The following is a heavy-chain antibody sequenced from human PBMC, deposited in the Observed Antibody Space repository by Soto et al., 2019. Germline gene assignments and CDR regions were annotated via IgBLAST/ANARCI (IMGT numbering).Heavy chain of an antibody. Sequence: QVQLQESGPGLVKPSETLSLTCTVSGASINSNYWSWIRQPPGRELEWIGYIDYNGGTNYNPSLQSRVTISVDTSKNQYSLKLNSKTAADTAVYYCARHNYGSGSTYFDYWGQGTLVTVSS. CDR3: ARHNYGSGSTYFDY. CDR2: IDYNGGT. CDR1: GASINSNY. V-gene: IGHV4-59*08. J-gene: IGHJ4*02. D-gene: IGHD3-10*01.